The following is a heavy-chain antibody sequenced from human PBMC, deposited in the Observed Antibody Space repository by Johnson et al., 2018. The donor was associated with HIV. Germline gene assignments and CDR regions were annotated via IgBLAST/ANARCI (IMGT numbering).Heavy chain of an antibody. CDR3: ARRSIRSDGFDI. J-gene: IGHJ3*02. V-gene: IGHV3-23*04. CDR1: GFTFSSYA. Sequence: VQLVESGGGVAQPGRSLRLSCAASGFTFSSYAMSWVRQAPGKGLEWVSAISGSGGSTYYADSVKGRFTISRDNSKNTLYLQMNSLRAEETAVYYCARRSIRSDGFDIWGQGTMVTVSS. CDR2: ISGSGGST. D-gene: IGHD4-11*01.